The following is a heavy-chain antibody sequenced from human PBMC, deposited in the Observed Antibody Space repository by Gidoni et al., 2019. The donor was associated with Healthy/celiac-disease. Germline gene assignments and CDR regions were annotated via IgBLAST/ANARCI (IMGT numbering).Heavy chain of an antibody. CDR1: GGTFSSYA. CDR2: IIPTFGTA. D-gene: IGHD5-18*01. Sequence: QVQPVKSGAEVKKPGSSAQVSCKASGGTFSSYAITWVRQAPGQGLEWMGGIIPTFGTANYAQKFQDRVTITADESTSKAYMELSSLRSGYTSVYYCARVGERGYSYGYYYYGMYVLGQGTTVTVSS. CDR3: ARVGERGYSYGYYYYGMYV. J-gene: IGHJ6*01. V-gene: IGHV1-69*01.